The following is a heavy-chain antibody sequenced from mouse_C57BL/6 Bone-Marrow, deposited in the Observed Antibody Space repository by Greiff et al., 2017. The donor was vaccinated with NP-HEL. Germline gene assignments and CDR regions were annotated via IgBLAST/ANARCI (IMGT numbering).Heavy chain of an antibody. CDR3: AKTAQATRGYYFDY. CDR2: IHPNSGST. D-gene: IGHD3-2*02. V-gene: IGHV1-64*01. CDR1: GYTFTSNW. Sequence: VKLQQPGAELVKPGASVKLSCKASGYTFTSNWMHWVKQRPGQGLEWIGMIHPNSGSTNYNEKFKSKATLTVDKSSSTAYMQLSSLTSEDSAVYYCAKTAQATRGYYFDYWGQGTTLTVSS. J-gene: IGHJ2*01.